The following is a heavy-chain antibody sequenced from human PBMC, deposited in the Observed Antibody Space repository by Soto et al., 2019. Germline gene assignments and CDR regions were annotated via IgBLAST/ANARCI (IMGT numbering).Heavy chain of an antibody. D-gene: IGHD3-22*01. CDR1: GFTFSSYG. V-gene: IGHV3-30*18. CDR2: ISYDGSNK. J-gene: IGHJ6*02. Sequence: LRLSCAASGFTFSSYGMHWVRQAPGKGLEWVAVISYDGSNKYYADSVKGRFTISRDNSKNTLYLQMNSLRAEDTAVYYYAKGEHYDSSGYYPPYGMDVWGQGTTVTVSS. CDR3: AKGEHYDSSGYYPPYGMDV.